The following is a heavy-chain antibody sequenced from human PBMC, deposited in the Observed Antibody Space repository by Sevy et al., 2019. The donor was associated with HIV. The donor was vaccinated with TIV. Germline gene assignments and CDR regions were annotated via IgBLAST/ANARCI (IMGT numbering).Heavy chain of an antibody. D-gene: IGHD2-8*01. CDR3: AMTPIVRIPGPTDLYFDS. CDR1: GGTFSSYA. Sequence: AAVKVSCKASGGTFSSYALSWVRQAPGQGLEWMGGIIPVFRTTNSAQKFQGRVIISADESRSTVYMELSSLRSADTVVHYCAMTPIVRIPGPTDLYFDSWGQGTQVLVSS. J-gene: IGHJ4*02. CDR2: IIPVFRTT. V-gene: IGHV1-69*13.